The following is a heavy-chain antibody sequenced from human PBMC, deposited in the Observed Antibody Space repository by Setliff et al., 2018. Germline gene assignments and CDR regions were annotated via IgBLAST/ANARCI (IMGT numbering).Heavy chain of an antibody. J-gene: IGHJ4*02. CDR1: GFTFSSYA. CDR2: ISGSGGST. Sequence: SCAASGFTFSSYAMSWVRQAPGKGLEWVSAISGSGGSTYYADSVKGRFTISRDNSKNTLYLQMNSLRAEDTAVYYCAREALDIVVVPAALDYWGQGTLVTVSS. V-gene: IGHV3-23*01. D-gene: IGHD2-2*03. CDR3: AREALDIVVVPAALDY.